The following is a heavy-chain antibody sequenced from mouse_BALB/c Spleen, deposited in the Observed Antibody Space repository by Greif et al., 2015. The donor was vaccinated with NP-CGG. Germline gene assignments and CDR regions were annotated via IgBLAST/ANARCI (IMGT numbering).Heavy chain of an antibody. CDR3: TRDYYRGFDY. V-gene: IGHV6-6*02. D-gene: IGHD2-14*01. J-gene: IGHJ2*01. CDR2: IRLKSNNYAT. Sequence: EVKLVESGGGLVQPGGSMKLSCVASGFTFSNYWMNWVRQSPEKGLEWVAEIRLKSNNYATHYAESVKGRFTISRDDSKSSVYLQMNNLRAEDTGIYYCTRDYYRGFDYWGQGTTLTVSS. CDR1: GFTFSNYW.